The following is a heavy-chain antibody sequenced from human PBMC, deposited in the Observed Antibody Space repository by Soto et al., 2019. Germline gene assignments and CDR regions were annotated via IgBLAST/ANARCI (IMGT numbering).Heavy chain of an antibody. CDR1: GYTFTGYY. CDR3: APEYYFDSIVYYPSKSSQH. Sequence: ASVKVSCKASGYTFTGYYMHWVRQAPGQGLEWMGWINPNSGGTNYAQKFQGRVTMTRDTSISTAYMELSRLRSDDTAVYYCAPEYYFDSIVYYPSKSSQHPGPGTLVTV. J-gene: IGHJ1*01. V-gene: IGHV1-2*02. D-gene: IGHD3-22*01. CDR2: INPNSGGT.